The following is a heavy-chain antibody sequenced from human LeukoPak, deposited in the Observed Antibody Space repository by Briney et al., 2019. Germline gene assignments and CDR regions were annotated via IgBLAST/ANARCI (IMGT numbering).Heavy chain of an antibody. Sequence: QPGGSLRLSCVASGFSFSSYVMNWVRQAPGTGLEWVSAISGSGGSTDYADSVKGRFTISRDNSKNTLYLQMNSLRAEDTAVYYCAKGNPPYYWYFDLWGRGTLVTVSS. V-gene: IGHV3-23*01. D-gene: IGHD1-14*01. J-gene: IGHJ2*01. CDR2: ISGSGGST. CDR3: AKGNPPYYWYFDL. CDR1: GFSFSSYV.